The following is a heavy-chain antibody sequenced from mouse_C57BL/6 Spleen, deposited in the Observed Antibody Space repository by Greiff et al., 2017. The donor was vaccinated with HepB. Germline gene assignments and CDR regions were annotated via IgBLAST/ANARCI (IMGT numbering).Heavy chain of an antibody. D-gene: IGHD4-1*01. CDR3: ARAGLTGLDY. CDR1: GYAFSSSW. V-gene: IGHV1-82*01. J-gene: IGHJ2*01. Sequence: QVQLQQSGPELVKPGASVKISCKASGYAFSSSWMNWVKQRPGKGLEWIGRIYPGDGDTNYNGKFKGKATLTADKSSSTAYMQLSSLTSEDAAVYFGARAGLTGLDYWGQGTTLTVSS. CDR2: IYPGDGDT.